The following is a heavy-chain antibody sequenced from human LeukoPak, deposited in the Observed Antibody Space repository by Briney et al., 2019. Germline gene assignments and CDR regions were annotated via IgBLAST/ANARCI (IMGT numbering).Heavy chain of an antibody. V-gene: IGHV3-33*03. CDR3: AKDKRYSGYDPFDY. J-gene: IGHJ4*02. D-gene: IGHD5-12*01. CDR2: IWYDGSNK. Sequence: GRSLRLSCAASGFTFSSYDIHRVRQAPGKGLEWVAVIWYDGSNKYFADSVKGRFTISRDNSKNSLYLQMNSLRTEDTALYYCAKDKRYSGYDPFDYWGQGTLVTVSS. CDR1: GFTFSSYD.